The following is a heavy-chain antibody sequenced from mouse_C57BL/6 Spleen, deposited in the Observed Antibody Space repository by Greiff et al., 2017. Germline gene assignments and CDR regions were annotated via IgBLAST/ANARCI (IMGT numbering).Heavy chain of an antibody. V-gene: IGHV8-12*01. Sequence: QVTLKESGPGILQSSQTLSLTCSFSGFSLSTSGMGVSWIRQPSGKGLEWLAHIYWDDDKRYNTSLKSRLTISKDTSRNQVFLKSTSVYTADTATDYCARSIYDGYYVCAYWGQGTLVTVSA. CDR2: IYWDDDK. D-gene: IGHD2-3*01. CDR1: GFSLSTSGMG. J-gene: IGHJ3*01. CDR3: ARSIYDGYYVCAY.